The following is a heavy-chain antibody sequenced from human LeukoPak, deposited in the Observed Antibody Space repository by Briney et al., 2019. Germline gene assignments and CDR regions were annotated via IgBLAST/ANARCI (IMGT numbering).Heavy chain of an antibody. V-gene: IGHV3-72*01. D-gene: IGHD2-15*01. CDR2: TRNKANSYTT. CDR1: GFSFSDHY. Sequence: GGSLRLSCAASGFSFSDHYMDWVRQAPGKGLAWVGCTRNKANSYTTEYAASVKGRFTISRDDSKNSLYLQMNSLKTEDTAVYYCVRDQYCSGGSCPYGMDVWGQGTTVTVSS. CDR3: VRDQYCSGGSCPYGMDV. J-gene: IGHJ6*02.